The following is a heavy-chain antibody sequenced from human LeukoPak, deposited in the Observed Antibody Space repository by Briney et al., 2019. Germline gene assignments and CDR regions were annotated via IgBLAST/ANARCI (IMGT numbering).Heavy chain of an antibody. V-gene: IGHV1-2*02. D-gene: IGHD6-13*01. CDR1: GYTFTGYY. CDR2: LNPNIGAK. J-gene: IGHJ4*02. CDR3: ARKLSSMCPPYFDY. Sequence: ASVKVSCKTSGYTFTGYYIHWVRQAPGQGLEWMGWLNPNIGAKEYAQRFQGRITLTRDTPIATAYMELNGLTYDDTAIYYCARKLSSMCPPYFDYWGQGTRVTVSS.